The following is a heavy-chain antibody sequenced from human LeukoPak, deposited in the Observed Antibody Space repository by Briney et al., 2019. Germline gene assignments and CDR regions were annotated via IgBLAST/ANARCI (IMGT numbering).Heavy chain of an antibody. Sequence: GGSLRLSCAASGFTVSLSYMSWIRQPPGRGLEWVSMIHSAGSTYYADSVRGRFTISRDNSKATLFLQMNSLKADDTAVYFCARVIRSGNYYFDYWGQGTLVTVSS. V-gene: IGHV3-53*01. CDR2: IHSAGST. J-gene: IGHJ4*02. CDR3: ARVIRSGNYYFDY. D-gene: IGHD6-25*01. CDR1: GFTVSLSY.